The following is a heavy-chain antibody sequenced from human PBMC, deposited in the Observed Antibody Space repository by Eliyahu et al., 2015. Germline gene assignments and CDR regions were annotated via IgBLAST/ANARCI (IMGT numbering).Heavy chain of an antibody. J-gene: IGHJ4*02. CDR2: IYXSGXT. Sequence: QLQLQESGPGLVKPSETLSLTCTVXGGXISSSSYYWGXIRQPPGKGLXWIGXIYXSGXTYYXPSLKSRVTISVDTSKNQFSLKLSSVTAADTAVYYCARRSRYFDSYYFDYWGQGTLVTVSS. V-gene: IGHV4-39*01. CDR3: ARRSRYFDSYYFDY. D-gene: IGHD3-9*01. CDR1: GGXISSSSYY.